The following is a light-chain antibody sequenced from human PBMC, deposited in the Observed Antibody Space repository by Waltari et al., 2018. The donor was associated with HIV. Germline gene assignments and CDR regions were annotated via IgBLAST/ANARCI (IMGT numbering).Light chain of an antibody. V-gene: IGKV2D-29*02. Sequence: VMTQTTLSLSVTPGQPASISCKCSQSLMPNVGKTYLYCDLQKPGQSPQILSYEVSNRLSGVPDMCSGSGSGTNFTLKISLVEAEDVGVYYCIQTIHLPITFGQGTRLEIK. CDR2: EVS. CDR3: IQTIHLPIT. J-gene: IGKJ5*01. CDR1: QSLMPNVGKTY.